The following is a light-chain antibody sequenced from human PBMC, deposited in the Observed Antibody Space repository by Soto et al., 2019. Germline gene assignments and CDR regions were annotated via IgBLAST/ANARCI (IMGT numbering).Light chain of an antibody. V-gene: IGKV3-20*01. CDR2: DAS. J-gene: IGKJ1*01. CDR3: QQYVRSPPSWT. CDR1: QSVSSSY. Sequence: ETVLTQSPGTLSLSPGERATLSCRASQSVSSSYLAWYQQKPGQAPMLLIYDASSRATGIPDRFSGSGSVTDFTLTISRLEPEDFAVYYCQQYVRSPPSWTFGQGTKVEIK.